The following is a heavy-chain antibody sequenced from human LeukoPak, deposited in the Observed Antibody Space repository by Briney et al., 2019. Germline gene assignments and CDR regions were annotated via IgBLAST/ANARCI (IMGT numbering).Heavy chain of an antibody. CDR3: ARGLRYYDSSGYLGY. CDR2: INPNSGGT. J-gene: IGHJ4*02. V-gene: IGHV1-2*02. CDR1: GYTFTGYY. D-gene: IGHD3-22*01. Sequence: ASVKVSCKASGYTFTGYYMHWVRQAPGQGLEWMGWINPNSGGTNYAQKFQGRVTMTRDTSISTAYMELSRLRSDDTAVYYCARGLRYYDSSGYLGYWGQGTLVTVSS.